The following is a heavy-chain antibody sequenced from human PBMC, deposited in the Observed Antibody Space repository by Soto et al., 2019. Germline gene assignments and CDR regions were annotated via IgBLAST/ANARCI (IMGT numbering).Heavy chain of an antibody. CDR1: DGSISNFY. J-gene: IGHJ4*02. CDR2: ISSSGNT. V-gene: IGHV4-59*01. D-gene: IGHD3-22*01. CDR3: ARAPMVLTRSYFDS. Sequence: SETLSLTCTVSDGSISNFYWSWIRQPPGKGLEWIGYISSSGNTNYNPSLKSRVSISVDTSKNQSSLNLTSVTAADTAVYYCARAPMVLTRSYFDSWGQGTPVTVS.